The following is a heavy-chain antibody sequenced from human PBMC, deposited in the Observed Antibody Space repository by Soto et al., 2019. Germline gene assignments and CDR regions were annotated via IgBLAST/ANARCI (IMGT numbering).Heavy chain of an antibody. CDR3: ARERVGNTGSSYFDY. V-gene: IGHV4-59*01. CDR1: GGSISSYY. D-gene: IGHD1-26*01. J-gene: IGHJ4*02. Sequence: SETLSLTCTVSGGSISSYYWSWIRQPPGKGLEWIGYIYYSGSTNYNPSLKSRVTISVDTSKNQFSLKLSSVTAADTAVYYCARERVGNTGSSYFDYWGQGTLVTVSS. CDR2: IYYSGST.